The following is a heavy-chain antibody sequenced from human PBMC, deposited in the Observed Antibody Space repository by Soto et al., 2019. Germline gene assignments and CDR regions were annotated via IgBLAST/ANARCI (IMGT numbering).Heavy chain of an antibody. CDR2: IYYSGSI. CDR3: ARGRRRAAAGKDYYYYYYMDV. Sequence: QVQLQESGPGLVKPSQTLSLTCTVSGGSISSGGYYWSWIRQHPGKGLEWIGYIYYSGSIYYNPSLKSRVTISVDTSKNQFSLKLSSVTAADTAVYYCARGRRRAAAGKDYYYYYYMDVWGKGTTVTVSS. D-gene: IGHD6-13*01. J-gene: IGHJ6*03. V-gene: IGHV4-31*03. CDR1: GGSISSGGYY.